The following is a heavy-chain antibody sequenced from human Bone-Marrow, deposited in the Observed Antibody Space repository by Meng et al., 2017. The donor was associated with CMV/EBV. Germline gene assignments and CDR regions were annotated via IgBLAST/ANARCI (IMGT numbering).Heavy chain of an antibody. D-gene: IGHD2-2*01. Sequence: LSLTCAASGFTFSSYSMNWVRQAPGKGLEWVSSISSSSSYIYYADSVKGRFTISRDNAKNSLYLEMNTLRAEDTAVYHCARICVTGRACYHFDSWGQGALVTVSS. CDR3: ARICVTGRACYHFDS. CDR1: GFTFSSYS. V-gene: IGHV3-21*01. CDR2: ISSSSSYI. J-gene: IGHJ4*02.